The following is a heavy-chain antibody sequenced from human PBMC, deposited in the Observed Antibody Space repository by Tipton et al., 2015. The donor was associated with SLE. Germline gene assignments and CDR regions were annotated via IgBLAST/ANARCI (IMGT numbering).Heavy chain of an antibody. J-gene: IGHJ1*01. CDR2: IYYTGST. V-gene: IGHV4-59*01. D-gene: IGHD6-19*01. CDR1: SGFISSYY. Sequence: TLSLTCTVSSGFISSYYWSWIRQPPGKGLEWIGYIYYTGSTNYNPSLKSRVTISIDTSKNQFSLNLRSATAADTAVYYCARHAFAVAYPEEEYFQHWGQGTLVTVSS. CDR3: ARHAFAVAYPEEEYFQH.